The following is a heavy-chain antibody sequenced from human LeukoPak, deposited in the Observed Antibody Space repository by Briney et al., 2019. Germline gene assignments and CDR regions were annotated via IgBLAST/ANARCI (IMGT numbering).Heavy chain of an antibody. V-gene: IGHV1-58*02. J-gene: IGHJ6*02. D-gene: IGHD4-23*01. CDR3: AADYGGNSSPPYYYYGMDV. CDR1: GFTFTSSA. Sequence: SVKVSCKASGFTFTSSAMQWVRQARGQRLEWIGWIVVGSGNTNYAQKFQERVTITRDTSTSTAYMELSSLRSEDTAVYYCAADYGGNSSPPYYYYGMDVWGQGTTVTVSS. CDR2: IVVGSGNT.